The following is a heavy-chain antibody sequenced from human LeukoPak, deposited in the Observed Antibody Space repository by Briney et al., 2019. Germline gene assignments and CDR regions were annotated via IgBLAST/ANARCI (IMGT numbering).Heavy chain of an antibody. CDR1: GFTFGDYA. J-gene: IGHJ6*03. V-gene: IGHV3-49*03. Sequence: GGSLRLSCTASGFTFGDYAMSWFRQAPGKGLEWVGFIRGKAYGGTTEYAASVKGRFTISRDDSKSIAYLQMNSLKTEDTAVYYCTSWPYYYYYYMDVWGKGTTVTVSS. CDR3: TSWPYYYYYYMDV. CDR2: IRGKAYGGTT.